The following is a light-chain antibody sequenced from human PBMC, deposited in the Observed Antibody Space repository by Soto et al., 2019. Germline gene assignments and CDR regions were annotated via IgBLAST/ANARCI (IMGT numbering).Light chain of an antibody. CDR2: DAS. Sequence: EIVLTQSPATLSLSPGERATLSCRASQSVSSYLAWYQQKPGQAPRLLIYDASNRATGIPARFGGSGSGTDFTLTISSLEPEDFAVYYCQQRSNWPLTFGGGTRWIS. CDR1: QSVSSY. V-gene: IGKV3-11*01. J-gene: IGKJ4*01. CDR3: QQRSNWPLT.